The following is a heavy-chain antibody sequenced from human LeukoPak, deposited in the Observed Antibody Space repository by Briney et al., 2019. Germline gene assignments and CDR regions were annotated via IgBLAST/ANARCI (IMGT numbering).Heavy chain of an antibody. Sequence: SETLSLTCTVSGGSISSGDYYWSWIRQHPGKGLEWIGYIYYGGSTNYNPSLKSRVTISVDTSKNQFSLKLSSVTAADTAVYYCARGGGHFDNWGQGTLVTVSS. CDR3: ARGGGHFDN. V-gene: IGHV4-30-4*08. D-gene: IGHD4-23*01. J-gene: IGHJ4*02. CDR2: IYYGGST. CDR1: GGSISSGDYY.